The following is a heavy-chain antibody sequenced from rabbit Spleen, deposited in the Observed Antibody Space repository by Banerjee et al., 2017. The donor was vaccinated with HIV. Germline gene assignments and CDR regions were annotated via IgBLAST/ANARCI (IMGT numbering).Heavy chain of an antibody. Sequence: QSLEESGGDLVKPGASLTLTCTASGFSFSSSDYICWVRQAPGKGLEWIACIYGGSSGSTYYASWAKGRFTGSKTSSTTMTLQMTSLTAADTATYFCARDSDSNNWGDWDLWGQGTLVTVS. V-gene: IGHV1S40*01. J-gene: IGHJ3*01. D-gene: IGHD2-1*01. CDR3: ARDSDSNNWGDWDL. CDR1: GFSFSSSDY. CDR2: IYGGSSGST.